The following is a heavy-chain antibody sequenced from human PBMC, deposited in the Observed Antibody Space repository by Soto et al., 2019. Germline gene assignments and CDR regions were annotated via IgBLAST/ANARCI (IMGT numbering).Heavy chain of an antibody. CDR3: VRRASDSVGYFHLGY. V-gene: IGHV1-3*01. CDR1: GYTFPDYP. Sequence: ASVKVSCKTAGYTFPDYPIHWVRQAAGHRLEWMGWINPDNGNPKYSQSFQGRVTISRDTSASTVHMDLSRLTSEDTAVYYCVRRASDSVGYFHLGYRGQGTLVTVSS. D-gene: IGHD3-22*01. J-gene: IGHJ4*02. CDR2: INPDNGNP.